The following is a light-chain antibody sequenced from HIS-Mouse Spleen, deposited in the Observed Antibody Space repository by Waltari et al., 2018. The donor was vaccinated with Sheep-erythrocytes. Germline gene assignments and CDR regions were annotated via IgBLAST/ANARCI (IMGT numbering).Light chain of an antibody. CDR1: QGISSA. CDR3: QQFNSYPVT. J-gene: IGKJ4*01. CDR2: DAS. V-gene: IGKV1-13*02. Sequence: ASQLTRSPSSLSASVGDRLTITCPANQGISSALAWYPQKPRKAPKPLVYDASSLESGIPSRFSGSGWGTDFSLTISRLQPEDFATYCWQQFNSYPVTFGGGTKVEIK.